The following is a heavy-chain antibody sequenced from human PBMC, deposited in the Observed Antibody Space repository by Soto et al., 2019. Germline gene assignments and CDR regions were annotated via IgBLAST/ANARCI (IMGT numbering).Heavy chain of an antibody. D-gene: IGHD2-21*02. J-gene: IGHJ4*02. CDR2: IIPILGIA. CDR3: ARNKQVVTATPLDY. Sequence: QVQLVQSGAEVKKPGSSVKVSCKASGGTFSSYTISWVRQAPGQGLEWMGRIIPILGIANYAQKFQGRVTITADKATSTAYMELSSLRSEDTAVYYCARNKQVVTATPLDYWGQGTLVTVSS. V-gene: IGHV1-69*02. CDR1: GGTFSSYT.